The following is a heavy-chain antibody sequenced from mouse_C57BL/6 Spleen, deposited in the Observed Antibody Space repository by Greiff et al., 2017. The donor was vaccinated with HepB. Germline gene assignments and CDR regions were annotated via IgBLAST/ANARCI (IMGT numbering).Heavy chain of an antibody. CDR2: ISSGGDYI. D-gene: IGHD1-1*01. Sequence: EVKVVESGEGLVKPGGSLKLSCAASGFTFSSYAMSWVRQTPEKRLEWVAYISSGGDYIYYADAVQGRFTISSDNARNTLYLQMSSLKSEDTAMYYCTRGPHYYGSSYENYFDYWGQGTTLTVSS. J-gene: IGHJ2*01. CDR1: GFTFSSYA. CDR3: TRGPHYYGSSYENYFDY. V-gene: IGHV5-9-1*02.